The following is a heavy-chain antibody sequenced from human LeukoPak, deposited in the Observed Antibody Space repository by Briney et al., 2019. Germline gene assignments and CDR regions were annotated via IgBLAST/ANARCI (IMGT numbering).Heavy chain of an antibody. D-gene: IGHD6-13*01. J-gene: IGHJ4*02. CDR1: GGSIGSIEW. V-gene: IGHV4-4*02. CDR2: SHQTGST. CDR3: ADHIAAAGHHYFDY. Sequence: PSETLSLTCAVSGGSIGSIEWFSWVRQTPGKGLEWIGESHQTGSTNYNPSLKSRVTISVDTSKNQFSLKLSSVTAADTAVYYCADHIAAAGHHYFDYWGQGTLVTVSS.